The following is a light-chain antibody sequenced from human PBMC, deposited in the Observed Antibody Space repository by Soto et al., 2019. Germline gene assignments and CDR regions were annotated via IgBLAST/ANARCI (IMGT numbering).Light chain of an antibody. V-gene: IGLV2-11*01. CDR1: SSDVGGYNY. CDR3: CSYAGSYTSDVV. CDR2: DVS. Sequence: QSALTQPRSVSGSPGQSVTISCTGTSSDVGGYNYVSWYQQHPGKAPKLMIYDVSNRPSGVPDRFSGSKSGNTASLTISGLQAEDEADYYCCSYAGSYTSDVVFGGGTKLTVL. J-gene: IGLJ2*01.